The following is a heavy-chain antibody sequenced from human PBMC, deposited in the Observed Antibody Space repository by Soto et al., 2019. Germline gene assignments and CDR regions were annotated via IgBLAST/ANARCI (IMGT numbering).Heavy chain of an antibody. V-gene: IGHV1-46*01. D-gene: IGHD2-2*01. J-gene: IGHJ5*02. CDR1: GYTFSSNY. Sequence: ASVKVSCKASGYTFSSNYMHWVRQAPGQGPEWMGIINPSGGSTSYAQKFQGRVTMTRDTSTSTVYMGLSSLRSEDTAVYYCARAYCSSNSCYFDWFDPWGQGTLVTVSS. CDR2: INPSGGST. CDR3: ARAYCSSNSCYFDWFDP.